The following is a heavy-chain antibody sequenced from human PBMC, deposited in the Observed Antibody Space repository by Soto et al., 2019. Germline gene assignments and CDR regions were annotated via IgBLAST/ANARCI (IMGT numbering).Heavy chain of an antibody. V-gene: IGHV4-34*01. D-gene: IGHD2-15*01. CDR1: GGSFSGYY. J-gene: IGHJ6*02. Sequence: SETLSLTCAVYGGSFSGYYWRWIRQPPGKGLEWIGEINHSGSTNYNPSIKSRVTISVDTSKNQFSLKLSSVTAADTAVYYCARGGGGGYCSGGSCYSTYYYGMDVWGQGTTVTGSS. CDR3: ARGGGGGYCSGGSCYSTYYYGMDV. CDR2: INHSGST.